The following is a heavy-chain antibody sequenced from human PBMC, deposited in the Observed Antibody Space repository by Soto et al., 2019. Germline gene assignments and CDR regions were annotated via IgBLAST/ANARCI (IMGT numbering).Heavy chain of an antibody. Sequence: ASVKVSCKSSGDTFNDYYIHWVRQAPGQGLKWMGWINPNGGVTKYAQKFQGWVTMTRDTSIGTVYMQLSRLRSDDTAVYYCARESGGATATLDYYYFYMDVWGTGTTVTVSS. V-gene: IGHV1-2*04. D-gene: IGHD5-12*01. J-gene: IGHJ6*03. CDR3: ARESGGATATLDYYYFYMDV. CDR1: GDTFNDYY. CDR2: INPNGGVT.